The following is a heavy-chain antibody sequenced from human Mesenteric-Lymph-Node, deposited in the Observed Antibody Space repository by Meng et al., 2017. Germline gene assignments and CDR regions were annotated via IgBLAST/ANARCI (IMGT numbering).Heavy chain of an antibody. CDR1: GYTFTSYY. D-gene: IGHD5-18*01. CDR2: INPSGGST. CDR3: ARIRTDTAMGYYYYYYGMDV. V-gene: IGHV1-46*01. Sequence: ASVKVSCKASGYTFTSYYMHWVRQAPGQGLEWMGIINPSGGSTSYAQKFQGRVTITADKSTSTAYMELSSLRSEDTAVYYCARIRTDTAMGYYYYYYGMDVWGQGTTVTVSS. J-gene: IGHJ6*02.